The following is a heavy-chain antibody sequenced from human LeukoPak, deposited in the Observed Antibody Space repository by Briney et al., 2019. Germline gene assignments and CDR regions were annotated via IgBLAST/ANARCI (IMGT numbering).Heavy chain of an antibody. Sequence: KPSETLSLTCAVYGGSFSGYYWSWIRQPPGKGLEWIREINHSGSTNYNPSLKSRVTISVDTSKNQFSLKLSSVTAADTAVYYCARTAVIAVAGTSNWFDPWGQGTLVTVSS. V-gene: IGHV4-34*01. D-gene: IGHD6-19*01. J-gene: IGHJ5*02. CDR2: INHSGST. CDR1: GGSFSGYY. CDR3: ARTAVIAVAGTSNWFDP.